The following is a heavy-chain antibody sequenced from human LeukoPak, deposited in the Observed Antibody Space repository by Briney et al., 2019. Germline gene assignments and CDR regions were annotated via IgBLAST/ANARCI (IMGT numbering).Heavy chain of an antibody. D-gene: IGHD1-14*01. CDR3: ASDLGRTAGY. J-gene: IGHJ4*02. V-gene: IGHV3-7*01. CDR2: INQDGSDK. CDR1: GFTFSNYY. Sequence: GGSLRLSCAASGFTFSNYYLSWVRQAPGKGLEWVANINQDGSDKYYVDSVKGRFTISRDNAKNSLYLHMSSLRAEDTAVYYCASDLGRTAGYWGQGTLVTVSS.